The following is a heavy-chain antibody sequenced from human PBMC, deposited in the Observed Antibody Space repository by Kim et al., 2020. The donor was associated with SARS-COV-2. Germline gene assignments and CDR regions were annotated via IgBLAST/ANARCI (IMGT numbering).Heavy chain of an antibody. D-gene: IGHD3-10*01. CDR1: GGSISSSSYY. V-gene: IGHV4-39*07. CDR3: ARAGIVLIFDY. J-gene: IGHJ4*02. Sequence: SETLSLTCTVSGGSISSSSYYWGWIRQPPGKGLEWIGSIYYSGSTYYNPSLKSRVTISVDTSKNQFSLKLSSVTAADTAVYYCARAGIVLIFDYWGQGTLVTVSS. CDR2: IYYSGST.